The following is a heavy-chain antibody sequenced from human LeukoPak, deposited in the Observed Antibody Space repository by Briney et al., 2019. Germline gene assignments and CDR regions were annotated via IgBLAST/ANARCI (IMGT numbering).Heavy chain of an antibody. CDR1: GYTFTRYG. V-gene: IGHV1-18*01. D-gene: IGHD6-19*01. Sequence: ASVKVSCKASGYTFTRYGITWVRQAPGQGLEWMGWISGYNGDTKYAQKLQGRVTMTKDTSTSTAYMELRSLRSDDTAVYYCARDPSNTSGWYIYFDYWGQGTLVSVSS. CDR3: ARDPSNTSGWYIYFDY. J-gene: IGHJ4*02. CDR2: ISGYNGDT.